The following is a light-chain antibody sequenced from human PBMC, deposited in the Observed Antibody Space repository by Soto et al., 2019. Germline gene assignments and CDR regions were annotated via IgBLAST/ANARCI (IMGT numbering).Light chain of an antibody. J-gene: IGKJ2*01. CDR2: DAS. Sequence: EVVLTQSPATLSLSPGERATLSCRASQSVSGYLAWYQQKPGQAPRLLIYDASNRATGIPARFSGSGSGTYFTLTISSLEPEDFAVYYCQQRSDWPQIFGQGTKLEIK. V-gene: IGKV3-11*01. CDR3: QQRSDWPQI. CDR1: QSVSGY.